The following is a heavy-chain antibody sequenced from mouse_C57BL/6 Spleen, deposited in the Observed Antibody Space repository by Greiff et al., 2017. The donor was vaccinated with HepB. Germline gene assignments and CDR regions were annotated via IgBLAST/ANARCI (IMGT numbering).Heavy chain of an antibody. CDR1: GFTFSDFY. CDR2: SRNKANDYTT. CDR3: ARDEHYYGSSPFAY. D-gene: IGHD1-1*01. J-gene: IGHJ3*01. V-gene: IGHV7-1*01. Sequence: EVKLVESGGGLVQSGRSLRLSCATSGFTFSDFYMEWVRQAPGKGLEWIAASRNKANDYTTEYSASVKGRFIVSRDTSQSILYLQMNALRAEDTAIYYCARDEHYYGSSPFAYWGQGTLVTVSA.